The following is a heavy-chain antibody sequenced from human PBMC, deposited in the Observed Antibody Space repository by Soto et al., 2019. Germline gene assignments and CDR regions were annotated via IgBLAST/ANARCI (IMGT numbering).Heavy chain of an antibody. CDR1: GFPFSSYA. J-gene: IGHJ6*02. CDR3: AKMTSDSYGRNYGMDV. CDR2: LSDSGVSP. V-gene: IGHV3-23*01. D-gene: IGHD5-18*01. Sequence: GGSLRLSCAGSGFPFSSYAMSWVRQAPEKGLEWVSALSDSGVSPYYADSVKDRFTISRDNSKNTLYLQMDSLRVEDTALYYCAKMTSDSYGRNYGMDVWGQGTTVTVSS.